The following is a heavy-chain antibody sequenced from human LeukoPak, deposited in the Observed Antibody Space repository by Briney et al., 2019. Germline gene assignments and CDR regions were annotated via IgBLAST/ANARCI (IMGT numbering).Heavy chain of an antibody. CDR3: SRDPTHIVVVTAIPHYGMDV. CDR1: GFTFSSYS. V-gene: IGHV3-21*01. J-gene: IGHJ6*02. D-gene: IGHD2-21*02. Sequence: GGSLRLSCAASGFTFSSYSMNWVRQAPGKGLEWVSSISSSSSYIYYADSVKGRFTISRDNAKNSLYLQMNSLRAEDTAVYYCSRDPTHIVVVTAIPHYGMDVWGQGTTVTVSS. CDR2: ISSSSSYI.